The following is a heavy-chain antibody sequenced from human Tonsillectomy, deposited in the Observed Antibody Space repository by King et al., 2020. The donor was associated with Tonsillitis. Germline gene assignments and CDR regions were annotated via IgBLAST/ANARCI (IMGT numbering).Heavy chain of an antibody. CDR3: ARSTQWLDAFDI. CDR2: IDWDDDK. J-gene: IGHJ3*02. Sequence: FTLKESGPALVKPTQTLTLTCTFSGFSLSTSGMCVSWIRQPPGKALEWLARIDWDDDKYYSTYLKTRRTISKDTSKNQVVLTMTNMDPVDTATYYCARSTQWLDAFDIWGQGTMVTVSS. V-gene: IGHV2-70*15. CDR1: GFSLSTSGMC. D-gene: IGHD6-19*01.